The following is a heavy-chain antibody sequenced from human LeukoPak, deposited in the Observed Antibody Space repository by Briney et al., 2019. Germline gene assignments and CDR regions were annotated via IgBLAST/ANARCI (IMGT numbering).Heavy chain of an antibody. CDR3: AATVTSYYFHYMDV. V-gene: IGHV4-4*07. J-gene: IGHJ6*03. Sequence: SDTLSLTCTVSGDSLSSYYWSWIRQPAAKGLEWIGRIYTSGSTNYNPSLKSRVTMSVDTSKNQFSLKLSSVTAADTAVYYCAATVTSYYFHYMDVWGRGTTVTVSS. CDR1: GDSLSSYY. CDR2: IYTSGST. D-gene: IGHD4-11*01.